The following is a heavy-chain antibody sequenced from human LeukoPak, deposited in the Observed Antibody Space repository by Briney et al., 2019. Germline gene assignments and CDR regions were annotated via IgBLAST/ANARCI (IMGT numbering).Heavy chain of an antibody. CDR1: GYSFTNYG. Sequence: ASVKVSCKASGYSFTNYGISWVRQAPGQGLEWMAWINTNNGNTNYAQNVQGRVTMTTDTSTSTVYMELSSLRSEDTAVYYCARDGHYDILTGYFQDWGQGTLVTVSS. CDR2: INTNNGNT. D-gene: IGHD3-9*01. V-gene: IGHV1-18*01. J-gene: IGHJ1*01. CDR3: ARDGHYDILTGYFQD.